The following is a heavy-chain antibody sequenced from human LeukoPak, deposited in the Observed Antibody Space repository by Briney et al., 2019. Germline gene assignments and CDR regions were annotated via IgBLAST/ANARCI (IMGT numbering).Heavy chain of an antibody. CDR2: IYYSGST. J-gene: IGHJ4*02. D-gene: IGHD3-3*01. CDR3: ARGPSMEWFPGYFDY. V-gene: IGHV4-59*12. CDR1: GGSISSYY. Sequence: SETLSLTCTVSGGSISSYYWSWIRQPPGKGLEWIGYIYYSGSTNYNPSLKSRVTISVDTSKNQFSLKLSSVTAADTAVYYCARGPSMEWFPGYFDYWGQGTLVTVSS.